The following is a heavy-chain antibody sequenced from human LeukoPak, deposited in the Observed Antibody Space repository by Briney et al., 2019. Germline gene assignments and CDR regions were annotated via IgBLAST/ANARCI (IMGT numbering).Heavy chain of an antibody. D-gene: IGHD3-22*01. CDR3: ARPYYYDSSGYGH. Sequence: GGSLRLSCAASGFTFSSYSMNWVPQAPGKGLEWVSYISSSSSTIYYADSVKGRFTISRDNAKNSLYLQMNSLRAEDTAVYYCARPYYYDSSGYGHWGQGTLVTVSS. J-gene: IGHJ4*02. CDR2: ISSSSSTI. CDR1: GFTFSSYS. V-gene: IGHV3-48*01.